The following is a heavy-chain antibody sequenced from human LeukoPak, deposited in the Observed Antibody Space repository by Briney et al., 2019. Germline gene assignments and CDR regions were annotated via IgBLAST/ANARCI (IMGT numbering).Heavy chain of an antibody. V-gene: IGHV1-69*05. CDR3: ARDPHDYGDYGAFDY. CDR1: GFTFSSYA. Sequence: GGSLRLSCAASGFTFSSYAISWVRQAPGQGLEWMGRIIPIFGTANYAQKFQGRVTITTDESTSTAYMELSSLRSEDTAVYYCARDPHDYGDYGAFDYWGQGTLVTVSS. J-gene: IGHJ4*02. D-gene: IGHD4-17*01. CDR2: IIPIFGTA.